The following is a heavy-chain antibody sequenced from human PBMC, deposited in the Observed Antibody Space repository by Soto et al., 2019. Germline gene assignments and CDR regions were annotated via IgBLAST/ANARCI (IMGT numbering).Heavy chain of an antibody. J-gene: IGHJ4*02. D-gene: IGHD2-15*01. CDR1: GGSVSSGSYY. CDR3: ARGGGYDSLDF. CDR2: IYYSGST. Sequence: SETLSLTCTVSGGSVSSGSYYWSWIRQPPGKGLEWIGYIYYSGSTNYNPSLKSRVTISVDTSKNQFSLSLSSMTAADKAVYYCARGGGYDSLDFWGQGIQVTVSS. V-gene: IGHV4-61*01.